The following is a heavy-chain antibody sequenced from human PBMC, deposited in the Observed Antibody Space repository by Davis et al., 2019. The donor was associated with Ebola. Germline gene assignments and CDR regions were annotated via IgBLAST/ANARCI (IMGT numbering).Heavy chain of an antibody. Sequence: GESLKISCAASGFTFSSYAMSWVRQAPGKGLEWVSAISDSGASTYYADSVKGRFTISRDNSKNTLYLQMNSLRAEDTAVYSCAKGIAAAGYYYYVMDVWGQGTTVTVSS. CDR1: GFTFSSYA. D-gene: IGHD6-13*01. J-gene: IGHJ6*02. CDR3: AKGIAAAGYYYYVMDV. V-gene: IGHV3-23*01. CDR2: ISDSGAST.